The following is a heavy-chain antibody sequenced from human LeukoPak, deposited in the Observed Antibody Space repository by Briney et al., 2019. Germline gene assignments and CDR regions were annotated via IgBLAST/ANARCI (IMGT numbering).Heavy chain of an antibody. CDR3: ARDRTTVTTSDIGY. Sequence: GGSLRLSCAASGFTFNTYTMNWVRQAPGKGLEWVSYISGSSGIIDYADSVKGRFTISRDNSKNTLYLQMNSLRAEDTAVYYCARDRTTVTTSDIGYWGQGTLVTVSS. CDR2: ISGSSGII. CDR1: GFTFNTYT. J-gene: IGHJ4*02. D-gene: IGHD4-11*01. V-gene: IGHV3-48*01.